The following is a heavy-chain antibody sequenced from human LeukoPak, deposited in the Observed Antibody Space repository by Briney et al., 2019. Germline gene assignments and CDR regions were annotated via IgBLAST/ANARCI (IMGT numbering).Heavy chain of an antibody. CDR1: GYTFTSYG. J-gene: IGHJ5*02. CDR3: ARALGYPGTKTINWFDP. V-gene: IGHV1-18*01. D-gene: IGHD3-10*01. Sequence: ASVKVSCKASGYTFTSYGISWVRQAPGQGLEWMGWISAYNGNTNYAQKLQGRVTMTTDTSTSTAYMELRSLRSDDTAVYYCARALGYPGTKTINWFDPWGQGTLVTVSS. CDR2: ISAYNGNT.